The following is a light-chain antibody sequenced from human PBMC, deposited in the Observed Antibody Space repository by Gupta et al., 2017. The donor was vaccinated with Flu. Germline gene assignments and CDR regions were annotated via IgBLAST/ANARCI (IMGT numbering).Light chain of an antibody. J-gene: IGLJ1*01. CDR2: EDR. Sequence: GNTATTSSSADAGTNEYPWWYQQHPDHTRMLMVYEDRRSPAAIAGRFSFSTAGTTVTMTIGGEQEEEEDDYYCHAADSSGTYVFGGGTKVTVL. CDR3: HAADSSGTYV. CDR1: AGTNEY. V-gene: IGLV3-25*01.